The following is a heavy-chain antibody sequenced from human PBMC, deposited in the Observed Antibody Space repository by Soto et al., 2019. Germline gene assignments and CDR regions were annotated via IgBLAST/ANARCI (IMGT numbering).Heavy chain of an antibody. D-gene: IGHD1-1*01. J-gene: IGHJ3*02. Sequence: PSETLSLTGTVSGGSISSYYWSWIRQPPGKGLEWIGYIYYSGSTNYNPSLKSRVTISVDTSKNQFSLKLSSVTAADTAVYYCARQGNILENAFDIFGQGIMVSF. CDR1: GGSISSYY. V-gene: IGHV4-59*01. CDR3: ARQGNILENAFDI. CDR2: IYYSGST.